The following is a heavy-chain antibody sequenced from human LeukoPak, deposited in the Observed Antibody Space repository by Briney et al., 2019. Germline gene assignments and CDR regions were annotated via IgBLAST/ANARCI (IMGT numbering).Heavy chain of an antibody. CDR3: AKDSLPFVSGWYY. CDR1: GFTFSSYA. CDR2: ISGSGGST. J-gene: IGHJ4*02. D-gene: IGHD6-19*01. V-gene: IGHV3-23*01. Sequence: GRSLRLSCAASGFTFSSYAMSWVRQAPGKGLEWVSAISGSGGSTYYADSVKGRFTISRDNSKNTLYLQMNSLRAEDTAVYYCAKDSLPFVSGWYYWGQGTLVTVSS.